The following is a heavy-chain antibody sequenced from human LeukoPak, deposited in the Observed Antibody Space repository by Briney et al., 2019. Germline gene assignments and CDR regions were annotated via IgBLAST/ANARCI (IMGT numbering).Heavy chain of an antibody. D-gene: IGHD3-10*01. CDR1: GDSISSSY. CDR2: ISPSGST. CDR3: ARDRGELYDY. J-gene: IGHJ4*02. V-gene: IGHV4-4*07. Sequence: SETLSLTCSVSGDSISSSYWSWIRPPAGKGLEWIGRISPSGSTNYNPSLKSRVTMSLDTSKTQLSLKLSSVTAADTAVYYCARDRGELYDYWGQGTLVTVSS.